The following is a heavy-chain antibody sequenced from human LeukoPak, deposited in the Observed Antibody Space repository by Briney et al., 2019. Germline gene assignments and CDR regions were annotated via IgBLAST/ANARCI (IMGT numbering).Heavy chain of an antibody. J-gene: IGHJ6*03. CDR1: GFTFSSYE. CDR2: ISSSSSYI. CDR3: ARDQDYYYYMDV. Sequence: PGGSLRLSCAASGFTFSSYEMNWVRQAPGKGLEWVSSISSSSSYIYYADSVKGRFTISRDNAKNSLYLQMNSLRAEDTAVYYCARDQDYYYYMDVWGKGTTVTVSS. V-gene: IGHV3-21*01.